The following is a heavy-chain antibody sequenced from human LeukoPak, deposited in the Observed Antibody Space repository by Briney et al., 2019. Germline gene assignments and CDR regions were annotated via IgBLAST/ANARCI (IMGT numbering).Heavy chain of an antibody. CDR1: GDSVSSNTTG. J-gene: IGHJ4*02. CDR2: TYYRSKWYN. CDR3: ARGGGGLDY. D-gene: IGHD3-16*01. V-gene: IGHV6-1*01. Sequence: SQTLSLTCAISGDSVSSNTTGLNWIRQSPSRGLEWLGRTYYRSKWYNDYALSMKGRITINPDTSKNQFSLQLNSVTPEDTAVYYCARGGGGLDYWGQGTLVTVSS.